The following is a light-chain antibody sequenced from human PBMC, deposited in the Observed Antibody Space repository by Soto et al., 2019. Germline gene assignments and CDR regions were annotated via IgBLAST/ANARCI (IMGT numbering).Light chain of an antibody. J-gene: IGKJ1*01. CDR1: QSVSRSY. CDR3: QQYVSSPWT. CDR2: GAS. Sequence: EIVLTQSPGTLSLSPGERATLSCRASQSVSRSYLAWYQQKPGQTPRLLIYGASSRATGIPHRFSGSGSGTDFTLTFSRLEPEDFAVDYCQQYVSSPWTFGQGTKVDIK. V-gene: IGKV3-20*01.